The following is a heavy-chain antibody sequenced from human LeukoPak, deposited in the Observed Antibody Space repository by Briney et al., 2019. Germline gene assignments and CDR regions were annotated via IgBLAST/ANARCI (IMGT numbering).Heavy chain of an antibody. Sequence: GGSLRLSCTASGFTFNDYAMNWVRQSPGMRLEWLSTLSGSGGSSYYANSVRGRFTISRDNSKNTLFLQMHNLRAEDTAVYYCAKDGAAAGKRYFDYWGQGTLVTVSS. V-gene: IGHV3-23*01. CDR2: LSGSGGSS. CDR3: AKDGAAAGKRYFDY. J-gene: IGHJ4*02. D-gene: IGHD6-13*01. CDR1: GFTFNDYA.